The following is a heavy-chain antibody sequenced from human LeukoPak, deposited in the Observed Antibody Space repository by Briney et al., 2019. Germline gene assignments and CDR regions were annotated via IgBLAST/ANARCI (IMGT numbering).Heavy chain of an antibody. J-gene: IGHJ4*02. V-gene: IGHV4-30-2*01. Sequence: PSETLSLTCTVSGGSISSGGYYWSWIRQPPGKGLEWIGYIYHSGSTYYNPSLKSRVTISVDRSKNQFSLKLSSVTAADTAVYYCARGGFIAALPFDYWGQGTLVTVSS. CDR3: ARGGFIAALPFDY. CDR2: IYHSGST. D-gene: IGHD6-13*01. CDR1: GGSISSGGYY.